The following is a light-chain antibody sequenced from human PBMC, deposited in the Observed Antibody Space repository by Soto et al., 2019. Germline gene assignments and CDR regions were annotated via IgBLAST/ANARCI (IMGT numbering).Light chain of an antibody. CDR3: QHFGGTTFT. CDR2: GAS. J-gene: IGKJ5*01. CDR1: QSVSSSS. V-gene: IGKV3-20*01. Sequence: EIVLTQSPGTLSLSPGEGYTRSCRARQSVSSSSIAWYQQRPGQTPSLLIYGASTRATGIPDRFSGSGSGTHYTLTISKLEPGDFGVYYCQHFGGTTFTFGQGERLEIK.